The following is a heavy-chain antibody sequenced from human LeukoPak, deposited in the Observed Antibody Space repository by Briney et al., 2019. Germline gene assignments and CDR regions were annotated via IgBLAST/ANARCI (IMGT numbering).Heavy chain of an antibody. CDR2: INQSGST. D-gene: IGHD2-15*01. J-gene: IGHJ3*02. Sequence: PSETLSLTCAVYGGSLSGYYWSWIRQPPGKWKEWIGEINQSGSTKYNPSLKSRVTISVDTSKNQFSLKLSSVTAADTAVYYWARGLCSGGSCYADAFDIWGQGTMVTVSS. CDR3: ARGLCSGGSCYADAFDI. CDR1: GGSLSGYY. V-gene: IGHV4-34*01.